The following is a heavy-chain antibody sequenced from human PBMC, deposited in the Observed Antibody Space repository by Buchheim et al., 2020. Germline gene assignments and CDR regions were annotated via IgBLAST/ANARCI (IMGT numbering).Heavy chain of an antibody. Sequence: QITLKESGPTLVKPTQTLTLTCTLSGFTLSTSGVGVGWIRPPPGKALEWLALIYWDDDKRYSPSLKSRPIITKDTSRNQVVLTMTNMDPVDTATYYCAHRGKSDQFDPWGQGTL. CDR1: GFTLSTSGVG. CDR2: IYWDDDK. V-gene: IGHV2-5*02. J-gene: IGHJ5*02. CDR3: AHRGKSDQFDP. D-gene: IGHD3-10*01.